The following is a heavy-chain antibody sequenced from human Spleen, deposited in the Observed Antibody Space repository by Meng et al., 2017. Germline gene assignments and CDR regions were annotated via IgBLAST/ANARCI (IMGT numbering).Heavy chain of an antibody. CDR3: AIEFYSSGSAGTFDV. D-gene: IGHD3-22*01. Sequence: GESLKISCAASGFTFSSYVIHWVRQAPGKGLEWVALISQDGANRHYPDSVKGRFTISRDISNNMVYLEMNNLRTEDTAVYYCAIEFYSSGSAGTFDVWGQGTMVTVSS. V-gene: IGHV3-30*04. CDR1: GFTFSSYV. CDR2: ISQDGANR. J-gene: IGHJ3*01.